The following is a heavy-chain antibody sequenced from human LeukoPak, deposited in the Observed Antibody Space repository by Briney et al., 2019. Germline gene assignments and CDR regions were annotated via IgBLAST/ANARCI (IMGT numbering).Heavy chain of an antibody. D-gene: IGHD6-13*01. J-gene: IGHJ6*02. CDR2: ISWNSDKI. CDR3: AKYADIAAAGKGNYYYYGMDV. V-gene: IGHV3-9*01. CDR1: GFSFGKYA. Sequence: GGSLRLSCAASGFSFGKYAMHWIRQVPGKGLEWVAGISWNSDKIVYADFGKGRFTISRDSTKNSLYLQMNSLRAEDTAVYYCAKYADIAAAGKGNYYYYGMDVWGQGTTVTVSS.